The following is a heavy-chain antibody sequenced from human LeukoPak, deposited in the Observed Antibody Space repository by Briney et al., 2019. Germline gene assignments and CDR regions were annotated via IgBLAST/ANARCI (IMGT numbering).Heavy chain of an antibody. CDR3: STLTSRGLSDS. J-gene: IGHJ4*02. CDR2: IKSKADGETI. Sequence: PGGSLRLSCAASGFTFTNAWMNWVRQAPGKGLEWVGRIKSKADGETIDYAAPVKGRFTFSRDDTKNMLYLQMNSLKSEDTAVYYCSTLTSRGLSDSWGQGTLVTVSS. D-gene: IGHD1-20*01. CDR1: GFTFTNAW. V-gene: IGHV3-15*07.